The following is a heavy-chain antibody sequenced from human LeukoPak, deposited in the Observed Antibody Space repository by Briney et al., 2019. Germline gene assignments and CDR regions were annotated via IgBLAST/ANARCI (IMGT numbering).Heavy chain of an antibody. CDR2: ISSSSSYI. J-gene: IGHJ4*02. CDR3: ARVMCGGDCPLDY. V-gene: IGHV3-21*01. CDR1: GFTFSSYS. Sequence: GGSLRLSCAASGFTFSSYSMNWVRQAPGKGLEWVSSISSSSSYIYYADSVKGRFTISRDNAKNSLYLQMNSLRAEDTAVYYSARVMCGGDCPLDYWGQGTLVTVSS. D-gene: IGHD2-21*02.